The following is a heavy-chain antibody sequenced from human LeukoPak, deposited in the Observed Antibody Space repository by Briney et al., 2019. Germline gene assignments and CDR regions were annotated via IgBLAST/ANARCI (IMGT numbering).Heavy chain of an antibody. CDR2: IYPGDSDT. Sequence: GESLKISCKGSGYSFTSYWIGWVRQMPGKGLEWMGIIYPGDSDTRYSPSFQGQVTISADKSISTAYLQWSSLKASDTAMYYCARRSIVVVTESWSDPWGQGTLVTVSS. CDR3: ARRSIVVVTESWSDP. D-gene: IGHD2-21*02. V-gene: IGHV5-51*01. J-gene: IGHJ5*02. CDR1: GYSFTSYW.